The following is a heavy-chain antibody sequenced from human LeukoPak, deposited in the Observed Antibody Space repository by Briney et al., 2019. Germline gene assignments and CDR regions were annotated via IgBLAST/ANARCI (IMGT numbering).Heavy chain of an antibody. CDR3: ARHPNYYDSSGYYYTWFDP. Sequence: GESLQISCKGSGYSFTSYWISWVRQMPGKGLEWMGRIDPSDSYTNYSPSFQGHVTISADKSISTAYLQWSSLKASDTAMYYCARHPNYYDSSGYYYTWFDPWGQGTLVTVSS. CDR2: IDPSDSYT. J-gene: IGHJ5*02. CDR1: GYSFTSYW. D-gene: IGHD3-22*01. V-gene: IGHV5-10-1*01.